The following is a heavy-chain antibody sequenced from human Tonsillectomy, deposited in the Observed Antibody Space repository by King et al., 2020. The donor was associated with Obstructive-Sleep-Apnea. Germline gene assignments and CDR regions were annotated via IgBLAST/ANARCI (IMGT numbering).Heavy chain of an antibody. D-gene: IGHD3-10*01. Sequence: VQLVESGEGVVQPGRSLRLSCAASGFTFSSYGMHWVRQAPGKGLEWVAVISYDGSNKYYADSVKGRFTISRDNSKNTLYLQMNSLRAEDTAVYYCAKDLFGLWFGELPSGMDVWGQGTTVTVSS. CDR1: GFTFSSYG. V-gene: IGHV3-30*18. CDR2: ISYDGSNK. CDR3: AKDLFGLWFGELPSGMDV. J-gene: IGHJ6*02.